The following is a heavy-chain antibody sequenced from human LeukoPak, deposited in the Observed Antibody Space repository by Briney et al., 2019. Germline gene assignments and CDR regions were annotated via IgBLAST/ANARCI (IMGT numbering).Heavy chain of an antibody. D-gene: IGHD5-24*01. CDR2: IYYSGST. CDR1: GVSISSYY. Sequence: SETLSLTCTVSGVSISSYYWSWIRQPPGKGLEWIGYIYYSGSTNYNPSLKSRVTISVDTSKNQFSLKLSSVTAADTAVYYCARERDGYSYFDYWGQGTLVTASS. V-gene: IGHV4-59*01. J-gene: IGHJ4*02. CDR3: ARERDGYSYFDY.